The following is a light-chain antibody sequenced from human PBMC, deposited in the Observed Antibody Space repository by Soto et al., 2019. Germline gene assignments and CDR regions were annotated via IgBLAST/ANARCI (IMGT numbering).Light chain of an antibody. Sequence: SCRASQSVSTNLAWYQQKPGQAPRLLIYGASSRATGIPNRFSGSGSGTDFTLTISRLEPEDFAVYYCQQYGNSPQTFGQGTKVDIK. CDR3: QQYGNSPQT. CDR2: GAS. CDR1: QSVSTN. V-gene: IGKV3-20*01. J-gene: IGKJ1*01.